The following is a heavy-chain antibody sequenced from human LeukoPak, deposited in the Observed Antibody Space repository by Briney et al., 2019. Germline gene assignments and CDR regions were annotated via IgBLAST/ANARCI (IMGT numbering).Heavy chain of an antibody. Sequence: SETLSLTCTVSGGSVSGDSRSSYYWSWIRPPPGKGLEWIGYIYYSGSTNYNPSLKSRLTISVDTSRNQFTLKLNSVTAADTAVYYCARTPDAFDIWGRGTMVTVSS. CDR2: IYYSGST. CDR3: ARTPDAFDI. D-gene: IGHD2-15*01. CDR1: GGSVSGDSRSSYY. V-gene: IGHV4-61*01. J-gene: IGHJ3*02.